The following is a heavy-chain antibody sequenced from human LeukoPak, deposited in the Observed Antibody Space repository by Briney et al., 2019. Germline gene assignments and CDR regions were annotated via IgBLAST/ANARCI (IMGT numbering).Heavy chain of an antibody. CDR1: GGSIGSYY. Sequence: ASETLSLTCTVSGGSIGSYYWSWIRQPPGKGREWIGDMYYTGSTNYNPSLKSRVTISVDTSKNQFSLKMNSVTAADTAVYYCARGGSSFAYWGQGTLVTVSS. V-gene: IGHV4-59*01. CDR3: ARGGSSFAY. D-gene: IGHD1-26*01. J-gene: IGHJ4*02. CDR2: MYYTGST.